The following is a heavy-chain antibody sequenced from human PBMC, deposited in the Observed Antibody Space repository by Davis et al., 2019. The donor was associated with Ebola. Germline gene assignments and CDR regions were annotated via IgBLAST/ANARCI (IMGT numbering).Heavy chain of an antibody. CDR1: GFTVSSNY. J-gene: IGHJ4*02. CDR3: AKRDDSNDYPYYFDC. Sequence: GESLKISCAASGFTVSSNYMSWVRQAPGKGLEWVSVIYSGGSTYYADSVKGRFTISRDNSKNTMYLEMNSLRVEDTVMYYCAKRDDSNDYPYYFDCWGQGTLVTVSS. D-gene: IGHD4-11*01. V-gene: IGHV3-53*01. CDR2: IYSGGST.